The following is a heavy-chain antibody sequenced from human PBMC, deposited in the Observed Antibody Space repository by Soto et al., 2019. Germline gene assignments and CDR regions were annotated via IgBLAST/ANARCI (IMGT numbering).Heavy chain of an antibody. D-gene: IGHD1-26*01. V-gene: IGHV5-51*01. Sequence: PGESLKISCKGSGYSFTSYWIGWVRQMPGKGLEWMGIIYPGDSDTRYSPSFQGQVTISADKSISTAYLQWSSLKASDTAMYYCARSSGSYEYYYYYGMDVWGQGTTVTVSS. J-gene: IGHJ6*02. CDR3: ARSSGSYEYYYYYGMDV. CDR1: GYSFTSYW. CDR2: IYPGDSDT.